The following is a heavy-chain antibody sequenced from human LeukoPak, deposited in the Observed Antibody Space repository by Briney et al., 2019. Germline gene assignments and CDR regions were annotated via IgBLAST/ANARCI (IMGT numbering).Heavy chain of an antibody. Sequence: ASVKLSCKASGYTFTSYYMHWVRQAPGQGLEWMGIINPSGGSTSYAQKYQGRVTMTRDTSTSTVYMELSSLRSEETAVYYCARDFGGHCPPGCTDYWGQGTLVTVSS. V-gene: IGHV1-46*01. D-gene: IGHD3-16*01. CDR3: ARDFGGHCPPGCTDY. J-gene: IGHJ4*02. CDR2: INPSGGST. CDR1: GYTFTSYY.